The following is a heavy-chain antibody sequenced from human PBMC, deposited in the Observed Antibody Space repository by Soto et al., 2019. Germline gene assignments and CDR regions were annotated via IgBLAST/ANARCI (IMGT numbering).Heavy chain of an antibody. Sequence: QMQLVQSGAEVKKPGASVKVSCKASGDTFTKYDINWVRQATGQGLEWMGWMNPSNGNAGYAQNFRGRVTMTSNTSISTAYMELSGLRSEDTAVYYCARRKERSGPNYFDFWGQGTLVTVSS. CDR1: GDTFTKYD. V-gene: IGHV1-8*01. J-gene: IGHJ4*02. D-gene: IGHD6-25*01. CDR3: ARRKERSGPNYFDF. CDR2: MNPSNGNA.